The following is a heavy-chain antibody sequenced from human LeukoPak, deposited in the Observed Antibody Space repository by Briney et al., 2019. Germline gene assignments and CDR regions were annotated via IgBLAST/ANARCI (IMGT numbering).Heavy chain of an antibody. Sequence: PGGSLRLSCAASGFTFSSYAMSWVRQAPGKGLEWVSAISGSGGSTYYADSVKGRFTISRDNSKNTLYLQMNSLRAEDTAVYYCARDPPEMVVVAAGYWGQGTLVTVSS. V-gene: IGHV3-23*01. CDR2: ISGSGGST. J-gene: IGHJ4*02. CDR1: GFTFSSYA. D-gene: IGHD2-15*01. CDR3: ARDPPEMVVVAAGY.